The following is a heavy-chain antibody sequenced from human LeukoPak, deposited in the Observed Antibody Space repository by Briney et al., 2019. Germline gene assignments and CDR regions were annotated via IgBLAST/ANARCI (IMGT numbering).Heavy chain of an antibody. CDR1: GYSISTGYY. Sequence: SETLSLTCTVSGYSISTGYYWDWIRQPAGKGLEWIGRIYTSGSTNYNPSLKSRVTMSVDTSKNQFSLKLSSVAAADTAVYYCAREDYYYMDVWGKGTTVTISS. J-gene: IGHJ6*03. CDR2: IYTSGST. V-gene: IGHV4-4*07. CDR3: AREDYYYMDV.